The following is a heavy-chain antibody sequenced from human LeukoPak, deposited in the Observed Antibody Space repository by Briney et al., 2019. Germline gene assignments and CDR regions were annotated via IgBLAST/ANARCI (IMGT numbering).Heavy chain of an antibody. J-gene: IGHJ6*02. CDR2: IYYSGST. CDR3: ARPNPSYYYGMDV. CDR1: GGSISSYY. Sequence: SETLSLTCTVSGGSISSYYWSWIRQPPGKGLEWIGYIYYSGSTNYNPSLKSRVTISVDTSKNQFSLKLSSVTAADTAVYYCARPNPSYYYGMDVWGQGTTVTVSS. V-gene: IGHV4-59*08. D-gene: IGHD1-14*01.